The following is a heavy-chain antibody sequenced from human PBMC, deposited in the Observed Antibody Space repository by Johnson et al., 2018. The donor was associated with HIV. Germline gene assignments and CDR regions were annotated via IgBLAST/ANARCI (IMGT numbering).Heavy chain of an antibody. CDR3: AKDASSGWAGAFDI. CDR1: GFTFDDFG. V-gene: IGHV3-20*04. J-gene: IGHJ3*02. Sequence: VLLVESGGGVVQPGRSLRLSCAASGFTFDDFGMGWVRQAPGKGLEWVSGINWNGGRTGYADSVKGRFTISRDNAKNSLYLQMNSLRTEDTALYYCAKDASSGWAGAFDIWGQGTMVTVSS. D-gene: IGHD6-19*01. CDR2: INWNGGRT.